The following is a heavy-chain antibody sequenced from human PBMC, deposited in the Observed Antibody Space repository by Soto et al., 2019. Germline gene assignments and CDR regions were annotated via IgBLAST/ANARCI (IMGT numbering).Heavy chain of an antibody. V-gene: IGHV4-4*02. CDR2: IYHGGNT. D-gene: IGHD3-22*01. CDR1: GAPISTDNW. CDR3: ARHSSYYYDSSAYYDS. J-gene: IGHJ5*01. Sequence: QVHLQESGPRLVQSSGTLSLTCGVSGAPISTDNWWTWVRQPPGKGLEWIGEIYHGGNTNYRPSLKSRVTISVDKSKNQFSLRLSSVTAADTAVYYCARHSSYYYDSSAYYDSWGQGTLVTVSS.